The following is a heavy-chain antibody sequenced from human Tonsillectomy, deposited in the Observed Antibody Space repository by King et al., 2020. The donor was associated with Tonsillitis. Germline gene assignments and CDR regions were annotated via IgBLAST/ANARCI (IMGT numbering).Heavy chain of an antibody. Sequence: VQLVESGGGLVKPGGSLRLSCEASGLSFTNAWVNWVRQYAGRGLEWVGSIKSFTDGGTTDYAAPVKGRFTISRDDSTNTVFLQMSSLKTEDTAVYFCSIDEPLQPLTYWGQGTLVTVSA. V-gene: IGHV3-15*01. J-gene: IGHJ4*02. CDR3: SIDEPLQPLTY. CDR1: GLSFTNAW. D-gene: IGHD6-13*01. CDR2: IKSFTDGGTT.